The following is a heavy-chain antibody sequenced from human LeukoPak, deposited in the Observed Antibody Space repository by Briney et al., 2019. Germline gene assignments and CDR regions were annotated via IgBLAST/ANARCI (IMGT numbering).Heavy chain of an antibody. J-gene: IGHJ4*02. D-gene: IGHD6-19*01. CDR3: ARDAQWLVFDY. CDR2: INWNGDST. Sequence: GGSLRLSCAASGFSFDDYGLTWVRQAPGKGLEWVSGINWNGDSTDYADSVKGRFTISRDNSKNTLYLQMNSLRAEDTAVYYCARDAQWLVFDYWGQGTLVTVSS. CDR1: GFSFDDYG. V-gene: IGHV3-20*04.